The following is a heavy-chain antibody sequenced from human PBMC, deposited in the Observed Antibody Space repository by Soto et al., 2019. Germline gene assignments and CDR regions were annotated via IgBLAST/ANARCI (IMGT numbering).Heavy chain of an antibody. D-gene: IGHD2-2*01. V-gene: IGHV3-15*01. CDR2: IKSKTDGGTT. J-gene: IGHJ6*03. CDR1: GFTFSNAW. CDR3: TTDKRDIVVVPAAISYYYYYMDV. Sequence: EVQLVESGGGLVKPGGSLRLSCAASGFTFSNAWMSWVRQAPGKGLEWVGRIKSKTDGGTTDYAGPVKGTFTISRDDSKNTLYMQMNSLKTEDTAVYYCTTDKRDIVVVPAAISYYYYYMDVWGKGPTVTVSS.